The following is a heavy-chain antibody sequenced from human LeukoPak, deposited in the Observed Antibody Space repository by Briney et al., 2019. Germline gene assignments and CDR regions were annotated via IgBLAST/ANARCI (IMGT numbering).Heavy chain of an antibody. J-gene: IGHJ3*02. D-gene: IGHD5/OR15-5a*01. V-gene: IGHV4-59*01. CDR2: ISYSETT. CDR1: GGSISSFH. Sequence: SETLSLTCTVSGGSISSFHWSWIRQPPGKGLEYIGYISYSETTSYNPSLMSRVTISLDTSKNQFSLKLTSVTAADTAVYYCARDKGLPQTFDIWGQGTMVTVSS. CDR3: ARDKGLPQTFDI.